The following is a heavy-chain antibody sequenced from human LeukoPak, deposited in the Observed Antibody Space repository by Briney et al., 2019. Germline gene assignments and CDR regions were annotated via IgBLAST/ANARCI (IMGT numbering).Heavy chain of an antibody. V-gene: IGHV1-58*01. J-gene: IGHJ3*02. CDR1: GFTFTISA. Sequence: SVKVSFKSSGFTFTISAVQWVRQARGQRLEWIGWIVVGSGDTNSAQKFQERVTITRDMSTRTAYMELSSLRSEDTAVYYCGADSMPRGVFSYAFDIWGQGTMVTVSS. D-gene: IGHD3-10*01. CDR3: GADSMPRGVFSYAFDI. CDR2: IVVGSGDT.